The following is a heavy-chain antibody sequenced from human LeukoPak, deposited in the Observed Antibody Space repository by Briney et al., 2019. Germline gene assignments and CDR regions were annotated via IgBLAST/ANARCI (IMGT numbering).Heavy chain of an antibody. CDR2: ISAYNGNT. J-gene: IGHJ4*02. Sequence: ASVKVSCKASGYTFTSYGISWVRQAPGQGLEWMGWISAYNGNTNYAQNLQGRVTMATDTSTSTAYMELSRLRSDDTAVYYCARDRSYTFDYWGQGTLVTVSS. CDR1: GYTFTSYG. D-gene: IGHD1-26*01. CDR3: ARDRSYTFDY. V-gene: IGHV1-18*01.